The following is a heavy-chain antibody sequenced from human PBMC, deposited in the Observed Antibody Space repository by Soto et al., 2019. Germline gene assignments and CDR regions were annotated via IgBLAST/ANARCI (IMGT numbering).Heavy chain of an antibody. CDR2: IYATGTT. CDR1: GASISGFY. J-gene: IGHJ5*02. Sequence: SETLSLTCTVSGASISGFYWSWIRKSAGKGLEWIGRIYATGTTDYNPSLKSRVMMSVDTSKKQFSLKLRSVTAADTAVYYCVRDGTKTLRDRFDPWGQGISVTVSS. V-gene: IGHV4-4*07. CDR3: VRDGTKTLRDRFDP. D-gene: IGHD1-1*01.